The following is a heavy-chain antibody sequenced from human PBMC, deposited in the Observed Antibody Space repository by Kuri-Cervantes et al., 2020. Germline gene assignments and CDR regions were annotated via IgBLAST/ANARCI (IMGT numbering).Heavy chain of an antibody. D-gene: IGHD2-15*01. CDR2: IYPDDSDN. CDR3: ARLMVVSDTPRHHFDY. CDR1: GYSFTSYW. Sequence: ESLKISCKGSGYSFTSYWIGWVRQRPGKGLGWMGIIYPDDSDNRYSPSFQGQVTMSADKSISTAYLQWSSLKASDTAIYYCARLMVVSDTPRHHFDYGGRGTLVTVSS. V-gene: IGHV5-51*01. J-gene: IGHJ4*02.